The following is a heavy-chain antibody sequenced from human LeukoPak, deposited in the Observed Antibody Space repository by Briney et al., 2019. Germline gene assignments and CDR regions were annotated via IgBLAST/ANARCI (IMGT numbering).Heavy chain of an antibody. CDR1: SGSISGYY. CDR3: ARGYYDILTGYYGVFDY. D-gene: IGHD3-9*01. V-gene: IGHV4-59*01. J-gene: IGHJ4*02. Sequence: SETLSLTCTVSSGSISGYYWTWIRQPPGKGLEWIGNIFYSGSTNYNPSLKSRVTISLDTSKNQFSLKLSSVTAADTAVYYCARGYYDILTGYYGVFDYWGQGTLVTVSS. CDR2: IFYSGST.